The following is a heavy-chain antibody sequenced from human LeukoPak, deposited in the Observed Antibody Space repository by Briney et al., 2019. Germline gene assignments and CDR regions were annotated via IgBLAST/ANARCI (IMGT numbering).Heavy chain of an antibody. V-gene: IGHV3-30*03. J-gene: IGHJ5*02. CDR2: VSSDGSID. Sequence: PGTSLRLSCAASGLTFSNYGMHWVRQAPGKGLEWVAVVSSDGSIDYYADSLRGRFTVSRDNSKNTMFLQFNTLRPDDTAVYYYAREGMGTTFSAWFEPWGQGTLVTVSS. CDR1: GLTFSNYG. D-gene: IGHD1-7*01. CDR3: AREGMGTTFSAWFEP.